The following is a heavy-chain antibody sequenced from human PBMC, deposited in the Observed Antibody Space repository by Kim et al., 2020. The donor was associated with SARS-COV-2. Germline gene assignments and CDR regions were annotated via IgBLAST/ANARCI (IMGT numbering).Heavy chain of an antibody. CDR3: AKDIGFRWERTLGIFDY. Sequence: VKGRFTISRDNAKNSLYLQMNSLRAEDTALYYCAKDIGFRWERTLGIFDYWGQGTLVTVSS. V-gene: IGHV3-9*01. D-gene: IGHD1-26*01. J-gene: IGHJ4*02.